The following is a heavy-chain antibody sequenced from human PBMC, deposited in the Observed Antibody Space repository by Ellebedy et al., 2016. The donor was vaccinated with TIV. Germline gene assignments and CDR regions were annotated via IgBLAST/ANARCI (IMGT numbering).Heavy chain of an antibody. CDR3: ASGYSSNWSYYYGMDV. J-gene: IGHJ6*02. Sequence: SETLSLTCAVSGDSISSNSYYWGWIRQPPGKGLEWIGSIYYSGTTYDNPSLKSRVTMSLDKSKNHFSLKLSSVTAADTAVYYCASGYSSNWSYYYGMDVWGQGTTVTVSS. D-gene: IGHD6-13*01. V-gene: IGHV4-39*02. CDR2: IYYSGTT. CDR1: GDSISSNSYY.